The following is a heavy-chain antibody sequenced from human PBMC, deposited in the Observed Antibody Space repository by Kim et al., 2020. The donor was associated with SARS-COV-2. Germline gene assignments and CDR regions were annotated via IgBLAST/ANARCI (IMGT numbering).Heavy chain of an antibody. CDR2: INTNTGNP. Sequence: ASVKVSCKASGYTFTSYAMNWVRQAPGQGLEWMGWINTNTGNPTYAQGFTGRFVFSLDTSVSTAYLQISSLKAEDTAVYYCARVKRYYYGSGSKRHYYYYGMDAWGQGTTVTVSS. J-gene: IGHJ6*02. CDR3: ARVKRYYYGSGSKRHYYYYGMDA. CDR1: GYTFTSYA. D-gene: IGHD3-10*01. V-gene: IGHV7-4-1*02.